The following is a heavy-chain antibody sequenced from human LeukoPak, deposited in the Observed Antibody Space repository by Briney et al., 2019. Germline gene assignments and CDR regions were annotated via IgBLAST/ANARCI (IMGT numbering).Heavy chain of an antibody. D-gene: IGHD2-21*02. CDR3: AREVSCGGDCYSSGMDV. Sequence: ASVKVSCKASGYTFTSYYMHWVRQAPGQGLEWMGIINPSGGSTSYAQRFQGRVTMTRDTSTSTVYMELSSLRSEDTAVYYCAREVSCGGDCYSSGMDVWGQGTTVTVSS. CDR2: INPSGGST. J-gene: IGHJ6*02. CDR1: GYTFTSYY. V-gene: IGHV1-46*01.